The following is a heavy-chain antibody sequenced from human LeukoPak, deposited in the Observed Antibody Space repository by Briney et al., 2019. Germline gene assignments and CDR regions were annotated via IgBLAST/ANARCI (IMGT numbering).Heavy chain of an antibody. V-gene: IGHV1-18*01. J-gene: IGHJ4*02. CDR3: ARVVGATTGLFPFDY. CDR2: ISAYNGNT. Sequence: ASVNVSCKASGYTFTSYGISWVRQAPGQGLEWMGWISAYNGNTNYAQKLQGRVTMTTDTSTSTAYMELRSLRADDTAVYYCARVVGATTGLFPFDYWGQGTLVTVSS. CDR1: GYTFTSYG. D-gene: IGHD1-26*01.